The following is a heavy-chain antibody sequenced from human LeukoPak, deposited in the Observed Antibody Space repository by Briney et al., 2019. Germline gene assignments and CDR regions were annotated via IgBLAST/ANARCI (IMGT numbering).Heavy chain of an antibody. CDR2: IRSTANGYAT. J-gene: IGHJ4*02. CDR3: TGNYYGSGSYADFDY. CDR1: GFTFRGSA. Sequence: GGSLRLSCAASGFTFRGSALHWVRQASGKGLEWVGRIRSTANGYATAYVASVKGRFTISRDDSKNTAYLQMDSLKTEDTAVYYCTGNYYGSGSYADFDYWGRGTLVTVSS. V-gene: IGHV3-73*01. D-gene: IGHD3-10*01.